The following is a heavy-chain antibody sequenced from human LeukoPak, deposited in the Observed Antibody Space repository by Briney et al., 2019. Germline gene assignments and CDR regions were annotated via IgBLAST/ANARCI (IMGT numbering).Heavy chain of an antibody. D-gene: IGHD3-3*01. J-gene: IGHJ2*01. CDR1: GGTFSSYA. CDR3: ARHRPSAIFGVVIAGYFDL. CDR2: IIPIFGTA. Sequence: GASVKVSCKASGGTFSSYAISWVRQAPGQGLEWMGGIIPIFGTANYAQKFQGRVTITADESTSTAYMELSSLRSEDTAVYYCARHRPSAIFGVVIAGYFDLWGRGTLVTVSS. V-gene: IGHV1-69*01.